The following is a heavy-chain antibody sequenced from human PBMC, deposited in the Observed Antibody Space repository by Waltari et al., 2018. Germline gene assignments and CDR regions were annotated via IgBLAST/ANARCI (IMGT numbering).Heavy chain of an antibody. CDR3: ARGYYDSSGYYFRFDP. Sequence: QVQLQQWGAGLLKPSETLSLTCAVYGGSFSGYYWSWIRQPPGKGLEWIGEINHSGSTNYNPAIKSRVTISVDTSKNQFSLKLSSVTAADTAVYYCARGYYDSSGYYFRFDPWGQGTLVTVSS. D-gene: IGHD3-22*01. J-gene: IGHJ5*02. CDR1: GGSFSGYY. V-gene: IGHV4-34*01. CDR2: INHSGST.